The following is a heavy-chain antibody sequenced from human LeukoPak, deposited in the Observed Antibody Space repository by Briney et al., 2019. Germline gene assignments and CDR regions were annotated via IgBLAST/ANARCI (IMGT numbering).Heavy chain of an antibody. CDR2: IIPIFGTA. CDR3: ARGLVVTAITHYYYYMDV. D-gene: IGHD2-21*02. V-gene: IGHV1-69*06. Sequence: GASVKVSCKASGYTFTSYAISWVRQAPGQGLEWMGGIIPIFGTANYAQKFQGRVTITADKSTSTAYMELSSLRSEDTAVYYCARGLVVTAITHYYYYMDVWGKGTTVTVSS. CDR1: GYTFTSYA. J-gene: IGHJ6*03.